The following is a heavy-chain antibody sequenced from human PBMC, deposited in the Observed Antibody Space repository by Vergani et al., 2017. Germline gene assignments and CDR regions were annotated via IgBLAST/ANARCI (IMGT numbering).Heavy chain of an antibody. CDR1: GFTFSSYS. J-gene: IGHJ4*02. CDR3: ARDTGYSSSWYKGTGPCDH. Sequence: EVQLVESGGGLVKPGGSLRLSCAASGFTFSSYSMNWVRQAPGKGLEWVSSISSSSSYIYYADSVKGRFTISRDNAKNSLYLQMNSLRAEDTAVYYCARDTGYSSSWYKGTGPCDHWGQGTLVTVSS. V-gene: IGHV3-21*01. D-gene: IGHD6-13*01. CDR2: ISSSSSYI.